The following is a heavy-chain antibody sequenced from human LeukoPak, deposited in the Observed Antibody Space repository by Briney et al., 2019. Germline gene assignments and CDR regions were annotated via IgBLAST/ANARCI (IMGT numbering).Heavy chain of an antibody. V-gene: IGHV4-38-2*01. D-gene: IGHD3-22*01. CDR2: IYHSGST. J-gene: IGHJ3*02. CDR1: GYYISSGYY. Sequence: PSETLPLTCAVCGYYISSGYYWGWIRQPPRKGPEWNGGIYHSGSTYYHPSLKSRVTISVDTSKSQFSLKLSSVTAADTAVYYCARQGLYYYDSSGPDAFDIWGQGTMVTVSS. CDR3: ARQGLYYYDSSGPDAFDI.